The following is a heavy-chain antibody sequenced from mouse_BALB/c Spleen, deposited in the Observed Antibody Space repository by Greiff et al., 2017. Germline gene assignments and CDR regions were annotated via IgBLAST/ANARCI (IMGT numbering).Heavy chain of an antibody. CDR3: ARDVRLGAMDY. V-gene: IGHV14-1*02. J-gene: IGHJ4*01. Sequence: EVQLQQSGAELVRPGALVKLSCKASGFNINDYYMHWVKQRPEQGLEWIGWIDPENGNTIYDPKFQGKASITADTSSNTAYLQLSSLTSEDAADYYCARDVRLGAMDYWGQGTSVTVSS. D-gene: IGHD4-1*01. CDR1: GFNINDYY. CDR2: IDPENGNT.